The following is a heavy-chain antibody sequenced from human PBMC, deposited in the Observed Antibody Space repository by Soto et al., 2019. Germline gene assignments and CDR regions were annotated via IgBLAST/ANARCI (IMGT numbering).Heavy chain of an antibody. CDR1: GFTFSSYS. J-gene: IGHJ4*02. CDR2: ISSSSSTI. V-gene: IGHV3-48*02. Sequence: EVQLVESGGGLVQPGGSLRLSCAASGFTFSSYSMNWVRQAPGKGLEWVSYISSSSSTIYYADSVKGRFTISRENPKNSLYLQMNRLRDEDTAVYYCAREKGYRSSLLYFDYWGQGTLVTVSS. D-gene: IGHD6-13*01. CDR3: AREKGYRSSLLYFDY.